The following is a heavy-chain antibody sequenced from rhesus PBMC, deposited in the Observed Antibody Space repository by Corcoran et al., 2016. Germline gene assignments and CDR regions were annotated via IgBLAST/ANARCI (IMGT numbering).Heavy chain of an antibody. J-gene: IGHJ4*01. CDR3: ARAPMGDYGSHYFDY. CDR2: IYGGSGST. V-gene: IGHV4S7*01. CDR1: GGSLRSSHW. D-gene: IGHD4-4*01. Sequence: QVQLQESGPGLVKPSETLSLTCAVSGGSLRSSHWWSWIRQSPGQGLEWIGYIYGGSGSTSYNPSLKSRVTISTDTSKSQFSLKLSSVTAADTAVYYCARAPMGDYGSHYFDYWGQGVLVTVSS.